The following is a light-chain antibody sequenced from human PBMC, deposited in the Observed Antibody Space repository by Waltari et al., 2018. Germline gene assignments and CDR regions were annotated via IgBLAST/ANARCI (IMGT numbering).Light chain of an antibody. J-gene: IGKJ2*01. CDR3: QQRSNWPRT. Sequence: EILLTQSPATLSLSPGERATLSCRASQSVSSYLAWYQQKPGQAPRPLSNDVSNRATGIPARFSGSGSGTDFTLTISSLEPEDFAVYYCQQRSNWPRTFGQGTKLEIK. CDR2: DVS. V-gene: IGKV3-11*01. CDR1: QSVSSY.